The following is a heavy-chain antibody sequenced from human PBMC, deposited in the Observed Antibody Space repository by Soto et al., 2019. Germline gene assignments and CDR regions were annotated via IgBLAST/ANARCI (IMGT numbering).Heavy chain of an antibody. D-gene: IGHD2-15*01. Sequence: GGSLRLSCAASGFTFSSYWMSWVRQAPGKGLEWVANIKQDGSEKYYVDSVKGRFTISRDNAKNTLYLQMNGLRAEDTAVYYCARDEWLYCSGGSCYVGDYWGQGTLVTVSS. CDR3: ARDEWLYCSGGSCYVGDY. V-gene: IGHV3-7*01. J-gene: IGHJ4*02. CDR2: IKQDGSEK. CDR1: GFTFSSYW.